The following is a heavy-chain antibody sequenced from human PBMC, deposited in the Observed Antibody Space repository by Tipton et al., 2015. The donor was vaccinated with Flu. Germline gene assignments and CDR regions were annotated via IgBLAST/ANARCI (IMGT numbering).Heavy chain of an antibody. V-gene: IGHV3-48*03. Sequence: QLVQSGGGLVQPGGSLRLSCAASGFTFSSYEMNWVRQAPGKGLKWLSYLSSSGSAVYYEDSVKGRFTISSDNAKNSLSLQMNSLSAEDTALYYCARGPKSGGYGGFDIWGQGTMVTVSS. D-gene: IGHD1-26*01. J-gene: IGHJ3*02. CDR1: GFTFSSYE. CDR2: LSSSGSAV. CDR3: ARGPKSGGYGGFDI.